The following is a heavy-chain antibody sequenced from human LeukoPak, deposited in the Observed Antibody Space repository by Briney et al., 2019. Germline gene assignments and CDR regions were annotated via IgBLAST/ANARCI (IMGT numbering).Heavy chain of an antibody. CDR2: IYYSGST. CDR3: ARHSLPYCSSTSCSRLGNWFDP. J-gene: IGHJ5*02. CDR1: GGSISSSSYY. V-gene: IGHV4-39*01. Sequence: SETLSLTCTVSGGSISSSSYYWGWIRQPPGKGLEWIGSIYYSGSTYYNPSLKSRVTISVDTSKNQFSLKLSSVTAADTAEYYCARHSLPYCSSTSCSRLGNWFDPWGQGTLVTVSS. D-gene: IGHD2-2*01.